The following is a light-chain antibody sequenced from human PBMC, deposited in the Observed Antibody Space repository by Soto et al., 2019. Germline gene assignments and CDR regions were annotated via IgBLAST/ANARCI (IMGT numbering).Light chain of an antibody. J-gene: IGLJ2*01. V-gene: IGLV1-47*01. Sequence: QSVLTQPPSASGTPGQRVTISCSGSSSNIGSNYVYWYQQVPGTAPKLLIHRNNQRPSGVPDRFSGSKSGTSASLAISGLRSEDEADYYCAAWDDSLSGLVFGGGTKLTVL. CDR1: SSNIGSNY. CDR3: AAWDDSLSGLV. CDR2: RNN.